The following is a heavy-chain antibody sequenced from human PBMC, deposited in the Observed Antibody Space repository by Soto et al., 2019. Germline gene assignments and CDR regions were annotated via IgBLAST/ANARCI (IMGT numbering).Heavy chain of an antibody. J-gene: IGHJ4*02. CDR2: ISYDGTDE. CDR1: GFSFSSYG. Sequence: QVQLVESGGGVVQPGRSLRLSCAASGFSFSSYGMHWVRQAPGKGLEWVAMISYDGTDEYYADSVKGRFTISRDNSKNAVYQQMNSLRAEDTAVYYCAKQDCYWNDHLDYWGQGTLVTVSS. D-gene: IGHD1-1*01. CDR3: AKQDCYWNDHLDY. V-gene: IGHV3-30*18.